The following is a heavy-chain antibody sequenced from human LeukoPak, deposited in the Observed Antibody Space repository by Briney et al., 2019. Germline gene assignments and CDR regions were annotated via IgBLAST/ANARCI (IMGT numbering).Heavy chain of an antibody. V-gene: IGHV3-23*01. CDR2: ITGSNGPT. D-gene: IGHD4-17*01. CDR1: GFTFSNFA. J-gene: IGHJ5*02. CDR3: TKDPNGDYVGAFDP. Sequence: GGSLRLSCAASGFTFSNFAMTWVRQAPGKGLEWVSSITGSNGPTYNTDSVKGRFTISRDNSQNTLYLQMNSLRAEDTAVYYCTKDPNGDYVGAFDPWGQGTLVTVSS.